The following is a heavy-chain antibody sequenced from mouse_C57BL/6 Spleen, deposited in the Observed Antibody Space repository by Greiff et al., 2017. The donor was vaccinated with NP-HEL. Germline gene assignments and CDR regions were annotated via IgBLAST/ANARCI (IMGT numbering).Heavy chain of an antibody. V-gene: IGHV5-16*01. CDR2: INYDGSST. CDR1: GFTFSDYY. CDR3: AREEEYFDY. J-gene: IGHJ2*01. Sequence: EVMLVESEGGLVQPGSSMKLSCTASGFTFSDYYMAWVRQVPEKGLEWVANINYDGSSTYYLDSLKSRFIISRDNAKNILYLQMSSLKSEDTATYYCAREEEYFDYWGQGTTLTVSS.